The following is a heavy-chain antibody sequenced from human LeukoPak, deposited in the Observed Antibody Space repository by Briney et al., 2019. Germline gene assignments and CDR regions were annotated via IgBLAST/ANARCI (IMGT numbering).Heavy chain of an antibody. V-gene: IGHV4-61*09. CDR1: GGSISSGGYY. CDR2: IYTSGST. J-gene: IGHJ6*03. Sequence: PSQTLSLTCTVSGGSISSGGYYWSWIRPPVGKGLEWIRHIYTSGSTNYNPSLKSRVTISVDTSKNQFSLKLSSVTAADTAVYYCARDRVVVTARQNYYMDVWGKGTTVTVSS. D-gene: IGHD2-15*01. CDR3: ARDRVVVTARQNYYMDV.